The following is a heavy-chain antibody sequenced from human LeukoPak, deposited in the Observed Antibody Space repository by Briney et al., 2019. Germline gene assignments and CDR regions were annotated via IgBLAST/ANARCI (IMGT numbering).Heavy chain of an antibody. CDR1: GFSFSSYG. D-gene: IGHD2-2*01. V-gene: IGHV3-23*01. CDR2: ITGSGGST. CDR3: AKSPKRYCSSTSCYLDRAGAQAGYSSSSYFDY. Sequence: GGTLRLSCAASGFSFSSYGMSWVRQAPGKGLEWISAITGSGGSTYYADSVKGRFTISRDNSKNTLYLQMNSLRAEDTAVYYCAKSPKRYCSSTSCYLDRAGAQAGYSSSSYFDYWGQGTLVTVSS. J-gene: IGHJ4*02.